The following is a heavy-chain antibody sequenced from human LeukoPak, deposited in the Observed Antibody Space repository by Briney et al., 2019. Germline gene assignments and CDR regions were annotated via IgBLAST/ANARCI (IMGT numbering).Heavy chain of an antibody. V-gene: IGHV4-4*07. Sequence: SETLSLTCTVSGGSISSYYWSWIRQPAGKGLEWIGLIYTSGSTNYNPSLKSRVTISVDKSKNQFSLKLSSVTAADTAVYYCARRQRIYCSSTSCYRGSRAFDIWGQGTMVTVSS. D-gene: IGHD2-2*01. J-gene: IGHJ3*02. CDR2: IYTSGST. CDR3: ARRQRIYCSSTSCYRGSRAFDI. CDR1: GGSISSYY.